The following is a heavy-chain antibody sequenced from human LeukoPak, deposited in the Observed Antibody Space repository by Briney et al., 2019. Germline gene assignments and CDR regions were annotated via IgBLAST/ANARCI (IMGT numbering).Heavy chain of an antibody. CDR2: IKQDGSEK. D-gene: IGHD3-16*01. CDR3: AEGDYMDV. J-gene: IGHJ6*03. CDR1: GFIFSSYW. V-gene: IGHV3-7*01. Sequence: GGSLRLSCAASGFIFSSYWMSWVRQAPGKGLEWVANIKQDGSEKYYVDSVKGRFCISRDNAKNSLYLQMNSLRAEDTAVYYCAEGDYMDVWGKGTTVIVSS.